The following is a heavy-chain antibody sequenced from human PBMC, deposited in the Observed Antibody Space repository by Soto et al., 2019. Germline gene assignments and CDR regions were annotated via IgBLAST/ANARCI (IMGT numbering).Heavy chain of an antibody. V-gene: IGHV4-39*01. CDR2: IYYSGST. D-gene: IGHD2-15*01. CDR1: GGSISSSSYY. CDR3: ARYGYCSGGSCQAGAFDI. J-gene: IGHJ3*02. Sequence: PSETLSLTCTVSGGSISSSSYYWGWIRQPPGKGLEWIGSIYYSGSTYYNPSLKSRVTISVDTSKNQFSLKLSSVTAADTAVYYCARYGYCSGGSCQAGAFDIWGQGTMDTVSS.